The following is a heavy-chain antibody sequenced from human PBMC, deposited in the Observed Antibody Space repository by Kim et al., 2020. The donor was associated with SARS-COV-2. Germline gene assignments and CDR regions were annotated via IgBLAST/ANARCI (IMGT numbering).Heavy chain of an antibody. CDR2: MNPNSGNT. CDR3: ARSLDILTGYPLDY. CDR1: GYTFTSYD. Sequence: ASVKVSCKASGYTFTSYDINWVRQATGQGLEWMGWMNPNSGNTGYAQKFQGRVTMTRNTSISTAYMELSSLRSEDTAVYYCARSLDILTGYPLDYWGQGTLVTVSS. J-gene: IGHJ4*02. D-gene: IGHD3-9*01. V-gene: IGHV1-8*01.